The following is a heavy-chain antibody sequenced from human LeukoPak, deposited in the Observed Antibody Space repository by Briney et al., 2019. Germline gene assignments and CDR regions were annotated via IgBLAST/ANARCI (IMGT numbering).Heavy chain of an antibody. CDR1: GGAISRYY. CDR3: ARAEYSSSWIPSWFDP. CDR2: IYYSGST. D-gene: IGHD6-13*01. J-gene: IGHJ5*02. V-gene: IGHV4-59*08. Sequence: SETLSLTCSVSGGAISRYYWSWIRQPPGKGLEWIGYIYYSGSTNYNPSLKSRVTISVDTSKNQFSLKLSAVTAADTAVYYCARAEYSSSWIPSWFDPWGQGTLVTVPS.